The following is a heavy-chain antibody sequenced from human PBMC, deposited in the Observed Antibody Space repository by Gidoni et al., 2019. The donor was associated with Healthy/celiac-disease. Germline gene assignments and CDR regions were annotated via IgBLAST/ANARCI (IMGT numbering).Heavy chain of an antibody. D-gene: IGHD3-16*01. CDR2: ISSSSSYI. Sequence: EVQLVESGGGLVKPGGSLRLSCAASGFTFSSYSMNWVRQAPGKGLEWVSSISSSSSYIYYADSVKGRFTISRDNAKNSLYLQMNSLRAEDTAVYYCARAPQGITPRDPDMDVWGQGTTVTVSS. J-gene: IGHJ6*02. CDR3: ARAPQGITPRDPDMDV. V-gene: IGHV3-21*01. CDR1: GFTFSSYS.